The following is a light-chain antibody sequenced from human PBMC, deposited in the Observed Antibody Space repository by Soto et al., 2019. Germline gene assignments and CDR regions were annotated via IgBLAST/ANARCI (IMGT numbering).Light chain of an antibody. CDR1: QSVNSDY. CDR3: QQRSNWPPIT. J-gene: IGKJ5*01. Sequence: EIVLTQSPGTLSLSPGERATLSCRASQSVNSDYLAWFQQKPGQAPRLLIYGASNRAAGIPARFSGSGSGTDFTLTINSLEPEDFAVYYCQQRSNWPPITFGQGTRLEIK. V-gene: IGKV3-11*01. CDR2: GAS.